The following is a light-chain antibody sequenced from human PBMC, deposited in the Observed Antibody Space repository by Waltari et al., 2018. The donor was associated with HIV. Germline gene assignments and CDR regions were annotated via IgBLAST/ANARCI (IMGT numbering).Light chain of an antibody. CDR2: GAS. V-gene: IGKV3-15*01. CDR3: QQYNNWPPFT. Sequence: EIVMTQSPATLSVSPGERATLSCTASQSVSSNLAWYQQKPGQAPRLRIHGASTRATGIPARFSGSGSGTEFTLTISSLQSEDFAVYYCQQYNNWPPFTFGPGTKVDIK. J-gene: IGKJ3*01. CDR1: QSVSSN.